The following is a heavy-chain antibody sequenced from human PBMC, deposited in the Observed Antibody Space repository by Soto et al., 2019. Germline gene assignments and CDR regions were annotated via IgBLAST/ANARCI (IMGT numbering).Heavy chain of an antibody. V-gene: IGHV1-18*04. J-gene: IGHJ1*01. Sequence: VQLVQSGPDLKRPGASMKVSCKASGYTFTSYGISWVRQAPGQVLEWMAWISPLKGRTQYSQKAQGRVTLSTDTSSNTAYMEMTTLRVDDTAVYYCAMDYGDRPEYFKHWGQGTLVTVS. D-gene: IGHD4-17*01. CDR3: AMDYGDRPEYFKH. CDR1: GYTFTSYG. CDR2: ISPLKGRT.